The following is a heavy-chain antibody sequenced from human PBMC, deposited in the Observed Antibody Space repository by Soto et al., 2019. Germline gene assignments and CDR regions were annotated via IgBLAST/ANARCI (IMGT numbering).Heavy chain of an antibody. CDR1: GFTFSSYA. D-gene: IGHD3-22*01. Sequence: VQLLESGGGLVQPGGSLRLSCAASGFTFSSYAMSWVRQAPGKGLEWVSAISGSGGSTYYADSVKGRFTISRDNSKNTLYLQMNSLRAEDTAVYYCAKEKYYYDSSGYYSLFDYWGQGTLVTVSS. CDR3: AKEKYYYDSSGYYSLFDY. CDR2: ISGSGGST. J-gene: IGHJ4*02. V-gene: IGHV3-23*01.